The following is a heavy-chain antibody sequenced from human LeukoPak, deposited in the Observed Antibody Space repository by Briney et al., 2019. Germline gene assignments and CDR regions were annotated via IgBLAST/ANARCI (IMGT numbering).Heavy chain of an antibody. Sequence: PGGSLRLSCAASGFTSSNYWMYGVRQAPGKGLVCVSDINSDGSSTTYADSVKGRFTISRDNAKNSLYLQMSSLSAEDTAVYYCARGGAFGVDRNDYWGQGTLVTVSS. D-gene: IGHD3-3*01. J-gene: IGHJ4*02. CDR3: ARGGAFGVDRNDY. CDR1: GFTSSNYW. V-gene: IGHV3-74*01. CDR2: INSDGSST.